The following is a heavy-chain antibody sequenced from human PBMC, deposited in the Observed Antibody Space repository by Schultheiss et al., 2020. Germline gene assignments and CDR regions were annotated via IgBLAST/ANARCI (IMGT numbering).Heavy chain of an antibody. CDR2: IYNSGST. Sequence: SETLSLTCTVSGASISSSNYYWGWIRQPPEKGLEWIGSIYNSGSTYYNPSLKSRVTISVDTSKNQFSLKLSSVTAADTAVYYCASMPAGFTYYFDYWGQGTLVTVS. J-gene: IGHJ4*02. CDR1: GASISSSNYY. CDR3: ASMPAGFTYYFDY. V-gene: IGHV4-39*01. D-gene: IGHD2-2*01.